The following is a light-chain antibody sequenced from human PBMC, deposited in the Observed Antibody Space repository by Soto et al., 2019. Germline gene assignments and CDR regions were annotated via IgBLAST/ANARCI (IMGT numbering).Light chain of an antibody. J-gene: IGLJ2*01. CDR2: EVS. CDR3: SSFAGNNNLV. CDR1: SSDVGGYNY. Sequence: QSALTQPPSGSGSPGQLVTISCTGTSSDVGGYNYVSWYQQHPGKAPKLMISEVSKRPSGVPDRFSGSKSGNTASLTVSGLQAEDEADYYCSSFAGNNNLVFGGGTKLTVL. V-gene: IGLV2-8*01.